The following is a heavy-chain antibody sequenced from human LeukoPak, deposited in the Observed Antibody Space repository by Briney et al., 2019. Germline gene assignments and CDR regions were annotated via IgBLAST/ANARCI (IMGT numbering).Heavy chain of an antibody. CDR2: ISAYNGNT. V-gene: IGHV1-18*01. Sequence: ASVKVSCKASGYTFSSYGINWVRQAPGQGLEWMGWISAYNGNTNYAQKLQGRVTMTTDTSTSTAYMELRSLRSDDTAVYYCARSNWNYPSAYWGQGTLVTVSS. CDR3: ARSNWNYPSAY. CDR1: GYTFSSYG. D-gene: IGHD1-7*01. J-gene: IGHJ4*02.